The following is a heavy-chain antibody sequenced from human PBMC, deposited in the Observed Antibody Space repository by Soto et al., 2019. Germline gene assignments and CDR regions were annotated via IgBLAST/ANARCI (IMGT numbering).Heavy chain of an antibody. CDR2: ISAYNGNT. V-gene: IGHV1-18*04. D-gene: IGHD3-3*01. J-gene: IGHJ5*02. CDR3: ARGPEYDFSSARGPRGWFDP. Sequence: ASVKVSCKASGYTFTSYGISWVRQAPGQGLEWMGWISAYNGNTNYAQKLQGRVTMTTDTSTSTAYMELRSLRSDDTAVYYCARGPEYDFSSARGPRGWFDPWGQGTLVTVSS. CDR1: GYTFTSYG.